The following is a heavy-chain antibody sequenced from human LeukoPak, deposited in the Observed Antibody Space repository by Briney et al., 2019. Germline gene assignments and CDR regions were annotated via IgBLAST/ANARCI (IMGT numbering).Heavy chain of an antibody. CDR2: INPSGGST. V-gene: IGHV1-46*01. J-gene: IGHJ4*02. CDR3: ARGLSRHTVDY. CDR1: GYTFTSYY. Sequence: ASVKVSCKASGYTFTSYYMHWVRQAPGQGLEWMGIINPSGGSTSYAQKFQGRVTMTRDMSTSTAYMELSSLRSEDTAVYYCARGLSRHTVDYWGQGTLVTVSS.